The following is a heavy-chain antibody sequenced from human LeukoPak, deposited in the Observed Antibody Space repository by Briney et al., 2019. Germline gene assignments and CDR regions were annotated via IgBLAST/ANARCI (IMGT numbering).Heavy chain of an antibody. J-gene: IGHJ4*02. CDR1: GYTFTGYY. V-gene: IGHV1-69*13. CDR2: IIPIFGTA. Sequence: SVKVSCKAPGYTFTGYYMHWVRQAPGQGLEWMGGIIPIFGTANYAQKFQGRVTITADESTSTAYMELSSLRSEDTAVYYCARDMYSSSWYAIWGQGTLVTVSS. D-gene: IGHD6-13*01. CDR3: ARDMYSSSWYAI.